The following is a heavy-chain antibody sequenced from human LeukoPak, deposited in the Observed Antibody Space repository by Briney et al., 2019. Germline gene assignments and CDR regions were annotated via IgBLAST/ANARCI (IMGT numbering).Heavy chain of an antibody. CDR2: IYHSGST. Sequence: ASETLSLTCTISGYSISSGYYWGWIRQPPGKGLEWIGSIYHSGSTYYNPSLKSRVTISPDTSENQFSLKLSSVTAADTAVYYCARDLYSSGWGYFDYWGQGTLVTVSS. D-gene: IGHD6-19*01. CDR1: GYSISSGYY. J-gene: IGHJ4*02. V-gene: IGHV4-38-2*02. CDR3: ARDLYSSGWGYFDY.